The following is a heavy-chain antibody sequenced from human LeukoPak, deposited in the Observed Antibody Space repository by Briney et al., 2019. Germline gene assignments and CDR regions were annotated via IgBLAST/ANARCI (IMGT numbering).Heavy chain of an antibody. D-gene: IGHD3-3*01. V-gene: IGHV1-18*01. CDR1: GYTFTSYG. CDR2: ISAYNGNT. CDR3: ARVRGLGVVITYNWFDP. J-gene: IGHJ5*02. Sequence: ASVKVSCKASGYTFTSYGISWVRQAPGQGLEWMGWISAYNGNTNYAQKLQGRVTMTTDTSTSTAYMELRSLRSDDTAVYYCARVRGLGVVITYNWFDPWGQGTLVTVSS.